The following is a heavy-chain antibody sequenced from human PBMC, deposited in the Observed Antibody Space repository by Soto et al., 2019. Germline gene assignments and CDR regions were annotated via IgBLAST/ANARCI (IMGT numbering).Heavy chain of an antibody. CDR2: ISAYNGNT. J-gene: IGHJ6*02. V-gene: IGHV1-18*01. CDR3: ARMEPSGYSSSLTYYYGMDV. CDR1: GYTFTSYG. Sequence: SVKVSCKASGYTFTSYGISWVRQAPGQGLEWMGWISAYNGNTNYAQKLQGRVTMTTDTSTSTAYMELRRLRSDDTAVYYCARMEPSGYSSSLTYYYGMDVWGQGTTVTSP. D-gene: IGHD6-13*01.